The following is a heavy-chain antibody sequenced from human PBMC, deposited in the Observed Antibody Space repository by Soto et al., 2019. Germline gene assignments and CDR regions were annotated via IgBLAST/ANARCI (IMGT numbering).Heavy chain of an antibody. CDR2: ISGSGGST. Sequence: EVQLLESGGGLVQPGGSLRLSCAASGFTFSSYAMSWVRQAPGKGLEWVSAISGSGGSTYYADSVKGRFTISRDNSKNPLYQQMNSLRAEDTAVYYCAKDLGYCSGGSFFEYWYFDLWVRGTLVTVSS. J-gene: IGHJ2*01. V-gene: IGHV3-23*01. D-gene: IGHD2-15*01. CDR1: GFTFSSYA. CDR3: AKDLGYCSGGSFFEYWYFDL.